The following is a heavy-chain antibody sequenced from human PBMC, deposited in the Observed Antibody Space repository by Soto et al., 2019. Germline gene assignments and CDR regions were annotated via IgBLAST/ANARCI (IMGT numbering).Heavy chain of an antibody. Sequence: QLHLVQSGAVVKKPGASVTVSGSASGYPVTAYYMHWVRQAPGRGLEWMGRINPATGAAKYTQTFRGRVTMTRDTSSSTVFMELRGLTSEDTAFFYCARGGGVGVAGSAAFDMWGQGTLVTVSS. D-gene: IGHD3-3*01. J-gene: IGHJ3*02. CDR2: INPATGAA. V-gene: IGHV1-2*02. CDR3: ARGGGVGVAGSAAFDM. CDR1: GYPVTAYY.